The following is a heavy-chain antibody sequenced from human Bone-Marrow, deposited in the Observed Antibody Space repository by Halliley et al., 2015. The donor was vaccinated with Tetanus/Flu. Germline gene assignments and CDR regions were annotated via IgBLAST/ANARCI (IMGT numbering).Heavy chain of an antibody. D-gene: IGHD2-21*02. CDR2: IFYRGNT. CDR1: GGSISSGGYY. CDR3: ARVFVGLTANYFFS. V-gene: IGHV4-31*03. J-gene: IGHJ4*02. Sequence: TLSLTCTVSGGSISSGGYYWSWIRQHPGKDLEWIGNIFYRGNTYYNPSLTSRLTISVDTSKNQFSLKLSSVTAADTAVYYCARVFVGLTANYFFSWGQGALVSLSS.